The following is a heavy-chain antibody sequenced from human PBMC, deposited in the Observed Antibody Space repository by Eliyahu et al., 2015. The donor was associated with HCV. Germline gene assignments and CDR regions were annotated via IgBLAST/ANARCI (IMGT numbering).Heavy chain of an antibody. CDR2: ISYSGSN. J-gene: IGHJ4*02. Sequence: QPQLQESGPRLVKPSETLPLTCTVSGASISSXSYYWGWIRQPPGKGLEWIGSISYSGSNHYSPSLKSRVTLSVDTSKSQFSLNVNSVTATDTAVYYCARLGLFGYCSSTRCHVEYWGQGILVTVSS. CDR3: ARLGLFGYCSSTRCHVEY. D-gene: IGHD2-2*03. V-gene: IGHV4-39*01. CDR1: GASISSXSYY.